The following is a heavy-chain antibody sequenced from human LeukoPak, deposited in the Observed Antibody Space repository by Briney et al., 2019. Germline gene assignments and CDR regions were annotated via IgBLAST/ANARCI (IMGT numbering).Heavy chain of an antibody. D-gene: IGHD6-19*01. CDR3: ARAIGVAVAGTDY. V-gene: IGHV3-23*01. CDR2: ISSSGGTT. Sequence: GGSLRLSCAASGFTFSSYAMNWVRQAPGKGLEWVSVISSSGGTTYYSDSVKGRFTISRDNSKNTLYLQMNSLRAEDTAVYYCARAIGVAVAGTDYWGQGTLVTVSS. CDR1: GFTFSSYA. J-gene: IGHJ4*02.